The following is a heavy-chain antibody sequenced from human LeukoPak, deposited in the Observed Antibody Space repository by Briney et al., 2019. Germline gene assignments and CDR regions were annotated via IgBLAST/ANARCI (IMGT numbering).Heavy chain of an antibody. CDR2: IYSGGTT. J-gene: IGHJ4*02. Sequence: GGSLRLSCTASGFIVSNNYMNWVRQAPGKGLEWVALIYSGGTTNYADSVKGRFTISRDNSKNTLYLQMTNVRVEDTAVYYCARDPPGIAASVSGGWGQGTLVTVSS. CDR1: GFIVSNNY. D-gene: IGHD6-13*01. CDR3: ARDPPGIAASVSGG. V-gene: IGHV3-53*01.